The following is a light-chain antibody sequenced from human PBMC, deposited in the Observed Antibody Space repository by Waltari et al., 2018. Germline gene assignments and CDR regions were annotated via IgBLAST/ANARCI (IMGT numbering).Light chain of an antibody. Sequence: DIQMTQSPSSLSASIGDRVTITCRASQVIRDDLGWYQQKPGEAPRRLIYGASTLQTGVPSRFRGSGSGTDFTLTITSLQPEDFATYYCLQHSNYPFTFGPGTTVDVK. CDR2: GAS. V-gene: IGKV1-17*01. CDR1: QVIRDD. CDR3: LQHSNYPFT. J-gene: IGKJ3*01.